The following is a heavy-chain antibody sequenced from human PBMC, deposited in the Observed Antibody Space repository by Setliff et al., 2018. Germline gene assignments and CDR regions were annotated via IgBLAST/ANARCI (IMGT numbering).Heavy chain of an antibody. CDR2: VYTSWST. CDR1: GDSISSRTHY. V-gene: IGHV4-61*09. Sequence: SETLSLTCTVSGDSISSRTHYWSWIRQPAGKGLEWIGQVYTSWSTNYNPSLKSRVTVSLDTSKNQFSLNLSSLTAADTAVYYCARVSGFQYMDVWGKGTTVTVSS. CDR3: ARVSGFQYMDV. D-gene: IGHD3-3*01. J-gene: IGHJ6*03.